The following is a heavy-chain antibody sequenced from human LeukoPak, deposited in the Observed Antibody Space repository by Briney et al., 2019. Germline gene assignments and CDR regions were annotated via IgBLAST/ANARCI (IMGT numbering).Heavy chain of an antibody. CDR3: AKVGGFYSSRWYDY. CDR1: GFTFSSYA. J-gene: IGHJ4*02. V-gene: IGHV3-23*01. Sequence: GGSLRLSCAASGFTFSSYAMSWVRQAPGKGLEWVSAISGSGGSTYYADSVKGRFTISRDNSKNTLYLQMNSLRAEDTAVYYCAKVGGFYSSRWYDYWGQGTLVTVSS. CDR2: ISGSGGST. D-gene: IGHD6-13*01.